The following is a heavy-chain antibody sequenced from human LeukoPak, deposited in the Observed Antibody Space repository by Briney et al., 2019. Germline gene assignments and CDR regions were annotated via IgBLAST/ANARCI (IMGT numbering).Heavy chain of an antibody. Sequence: SVKVSCKASGGTFGSYAISWVRQAPGQGLEWMGRIIPILGIANYAQKFQGRVTITADKSTSTAYMELSSLRSEDTAVYHCARAPHYYDSSGFRYWGQGTLVTVSS. CDR2: IIPILGIA. J-gene: IGHJ4*02. CDR1: GGTFGSYA. D-gene: IGHD3-22*01. CDR3: ARAPHYYDSSGFRY. V-gene: IGHV1-69*04.